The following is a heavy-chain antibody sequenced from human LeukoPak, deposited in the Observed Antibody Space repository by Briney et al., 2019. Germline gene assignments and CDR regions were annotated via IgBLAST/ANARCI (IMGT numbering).Heavy chain of an antibody. CDR1: GYTFTSYY. D-gene: IGHD3-10*01. V-gene: IGHV1-46*01. Sequence: ASVKVSCKASGYTFTSYYMHWVRQAPGQGLEWMGIINPSGGSTSYAQKFQGRVTMTRDTSTSTVYMELSSLRSEDTAVYYCARGGDNYYGSGSPLDYWGQGTLVTVSS. CDR3: ARGGDNYYGSGSPLDY. J-gene: IGHJ4*02. CDR2: INPSGGST.